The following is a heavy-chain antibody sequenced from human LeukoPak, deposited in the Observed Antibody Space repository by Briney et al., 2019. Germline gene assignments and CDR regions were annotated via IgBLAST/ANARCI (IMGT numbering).Heavy chain of an antibody. CDR3: ARDLLDYYGDYIDFDY. D-gene: IGHD4-17*01. J-gene: IGHJ4*02. CDR2: ISAYNGNT. CDR1: GYTFTSYG. V-gene: IGHV1-18*01. Sequence: AASVTVSCKASGYTFTSYGISWVRQAPGQGLEWMGWISAYNGNTNYAQKLQGRVTMTTDTSTSTAYMELRSLRSDDTAVYYCARDLLDYYGDYIDFDYWGQGTLVTVSS.